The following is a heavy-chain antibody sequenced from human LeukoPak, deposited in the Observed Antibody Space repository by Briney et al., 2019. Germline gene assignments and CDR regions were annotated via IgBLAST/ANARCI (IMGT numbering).Heavy chain of an antibody. Sequence: ASVKVSCTASGYTFTGYYMHWVRQAPGQGLEWMGWINPNSGGTNYAQKFQGRVTMTRDTSISTAYMELSRLRSDDTAVYYCASIQLWPERNFDYWGQGTLVTVSS. J-gene: IGHJ4*02. CDR3: ASIQLWPERNFDY. D-gene: IGHD5-18*01. CDR1: GYTFTGYY. V-gene: IGHV1-2*02. CDR2: INPNSGGT.